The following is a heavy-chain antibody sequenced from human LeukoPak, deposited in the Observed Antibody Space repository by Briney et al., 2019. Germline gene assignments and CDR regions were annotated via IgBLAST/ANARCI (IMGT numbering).Heavy chain of an antibody. V-gene: IGHV1-46*01. J-gene: IGHJ4*02. Sequence: ASVKVSCKASGYSFTSYYMHWVRQAPGQGLEWMGIINPSGGSASYAQKFQGRVTMTSDTSTSTVYMEVSSLRSEETAVYYCARVFTPGRFDYWGQGTLVTVSS. CDR1: GYSFTSYY. CDR2: INPSGGSA. CDR3: ARVFTPGRFDY.